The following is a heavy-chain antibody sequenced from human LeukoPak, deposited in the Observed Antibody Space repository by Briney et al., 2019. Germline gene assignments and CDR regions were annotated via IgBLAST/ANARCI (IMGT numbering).Heavy chain of an antibody. J-gene: IGHJ4*02. D-gene: IGHD1-26*01. Sequence: SETLSLTCTVSGGSISSSSYYWGWIRQPPGKGLEWIGSIYYSGSTYYNPSLKSRVTISVDTSKNQFSLKLSSVTAADTAVYYCARRPPVGATYYFDYWGQGTLVTVSS. CDR2: IYYSGST. V-gene: IGHV4-39*01. CDR3: ARRPPVGATYYFDY. CDR1: GGSISSSSYY.